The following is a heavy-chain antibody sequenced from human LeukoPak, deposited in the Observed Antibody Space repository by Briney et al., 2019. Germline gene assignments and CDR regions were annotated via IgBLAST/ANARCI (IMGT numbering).Heavy chain of an antibody. CDR1: GGSISTYY. Sequence: SETLSLTCTVSGGSISTYYWTWIRQPPGKGLEWIGYIYYSGSTNYNPSLKSRVTISVDTSKNQFSLKLSSVTAADTAVHYCARRRNYYYYMDVWGKGTTVTISS. J-gene: IGHJ6*03. CDR3: ARRRNYYYYMDV. CDR2: IYYSGST. V-gene: IGHV4-59*08.